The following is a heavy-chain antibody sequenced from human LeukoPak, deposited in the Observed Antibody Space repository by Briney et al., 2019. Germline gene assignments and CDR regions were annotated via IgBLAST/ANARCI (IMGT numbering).Heavy chain of an antibody. CDR2: IIPIFGTA. Sequence: SMKVSCKASGYSFTSYAINWVRQAPGQGLEWMGGIIPIFGTANYAQKFQGRVTITADESTSTAYMELSSLRSEDAAVYYCARGEGIVGSRDYWGQGTLVTVSS. CDR1: GYSFTSYA. CDR3: ARGEGIVGSRDY. D-gene: IGHD1-26*01. V-gene: IGHV1-69*13. J-gene: IGHJ4*02.